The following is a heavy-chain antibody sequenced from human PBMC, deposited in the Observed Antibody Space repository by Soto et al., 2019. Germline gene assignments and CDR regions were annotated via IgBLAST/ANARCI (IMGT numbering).Heavy chain of an antibody. CDR2: INSDGSST. CDR1: GFTFSSYW. D-gene: IGHD2-15*01. V-gene: IGHV3-74*01. J-gene: IGHJ6*02. Sequence: PGGSLRLSCAASGFTFSSYWMHWVRQAPGKGLVWVSRINSDGSSTSYADSVKGRFTFSRDNAKNTLYLQMNSLRAEDTAVYYCASGSDIVVVVAARWHGMDVWGQGTTVTVSS. CDR3: ASGSDIVVVVAARWHGMDV.